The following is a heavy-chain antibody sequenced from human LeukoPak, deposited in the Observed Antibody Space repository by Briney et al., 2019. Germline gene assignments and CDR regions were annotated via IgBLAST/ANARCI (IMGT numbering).Heavy chain of an antibody. J-gene: IGHJ4*02. V-gene: IGHV3-20*04. CDR2: INWNGGST. CDR1: GFTFDDYG. D-gene: IGHD6-25*01. Sequence: GGSLRLSCAASGFTFDDYGMSWVRQAPGKGLEWVSGINWNGGSTGYADSVKGRFTISRDNAKNSLYLQMNSLRAEDTALYYCARDLHHLWRSGGYFDYWGQGTLVTVSS. CDR3: ARDLHHLWRSGGYFDY.